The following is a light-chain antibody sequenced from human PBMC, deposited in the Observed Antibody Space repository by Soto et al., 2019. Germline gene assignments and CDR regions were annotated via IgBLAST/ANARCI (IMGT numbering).Light chain of an antibody. CDR2: DAS. V-gene: IGKV1-5*01. CDR1: QSIRTW. J-gene: IGKJ1*01. Sequence: DIQITQSPSTLSASVGDRVTITCRASQSIRTWLAWYQQKPGKAPKLLIYDASSLESGVPSRFRGSGSGTEFTLTISRLQPEDFESYYCQQYNSYSSMFGQGTKVDIK. CDR3: QQYNSYSSM.